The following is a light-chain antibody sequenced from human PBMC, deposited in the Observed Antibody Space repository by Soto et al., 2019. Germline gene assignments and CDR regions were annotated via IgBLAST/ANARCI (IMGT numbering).Light chain of an antibody. Sequence: AIQMTQSPSSLSASVGDRVTLTCRASQAIRNDLGWYQQKPGTAPKLLIYAASTLQSGVPSRFSGSGSGTDFTLTISSLQPEDFATYYCQQTFSHLLSFGGGTTVEIK. CDR2: AAS. CDR3: QQTFSHLLS. J-gene: IGKJ4*01. CDR1: QAIRND. V-gene: IGKV1-6*01.